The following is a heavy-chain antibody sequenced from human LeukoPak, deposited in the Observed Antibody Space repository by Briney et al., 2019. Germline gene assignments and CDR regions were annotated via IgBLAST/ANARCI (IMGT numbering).Heavy chain of an antibody. V-gene: IGHV3-30*02. CDR3: AKDRGDHYYYMDV. CDR1: GFTFSSYG. CDR2: IRYDGSNK. Sequence: PGGSLKLSCAASGFTFSSYGMHWVRQAPGKGLEWVAFIRYDGSNKYYADSVKGRFTISRDNSKNTLYLQMNSLRAEDTAVYYCAKDRGDHYYYMDVWGKGTTVTVSS. J-gene: IGHJ6*03. D-gene: IGHD3-10*01.